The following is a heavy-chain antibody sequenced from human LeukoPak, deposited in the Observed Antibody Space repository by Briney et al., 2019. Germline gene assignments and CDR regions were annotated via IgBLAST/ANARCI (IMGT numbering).Heavy chain of an antibody. CDR1: GYTFTSYI. Sequence: GASVKVSCKASGYTFTSYIINWVRQAPRQGLEWMGWISAYNKRNYAQKLQGRVTMTTDTSTSTAYMELRNLRSDDTAVYYCARVSAPPDYGDYVSENWFDPWGQGTLVTVSS. CDR3: ARVSAPPDYGDYVSENWFDP. CDR2: ISAYNKR. V-gene: IGHV1-18*01. J-gene: IGHJ5*02. D-gene: IGHD4-17*01.